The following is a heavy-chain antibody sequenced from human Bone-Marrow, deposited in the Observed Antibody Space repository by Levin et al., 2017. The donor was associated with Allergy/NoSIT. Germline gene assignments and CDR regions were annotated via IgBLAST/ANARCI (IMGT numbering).Heavy chain of an antibody. D-gene: IGHD3-3*01. Sequence: GGSLRLSCAASGFTFSSYSMNWVRQAPGKGLEWVSSIRSDSGNIHYADSVKGRFTISRDNAKNSLWLQMNSLRAEDTAVYYCAKDVSGYYSGHYFYMDVWGKGTTVIVSS. J-gene: IGHJ6*03. CDR1: GFTFSSYS. CDR3: AKDVSGYYSGHYFYMDV. CDR2: IRSDSGNI. V-gene: IGHV3-21*01.